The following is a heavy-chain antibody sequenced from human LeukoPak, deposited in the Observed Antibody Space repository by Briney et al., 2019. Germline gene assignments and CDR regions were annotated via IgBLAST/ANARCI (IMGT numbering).Heavy chain of an antibody. Sequence: SETLSLTCAVSGGSTSSGGYSWSWIRQPPGKGLEWIGYIYHSGSTYYNPSLKSRVTISEDRSKNQFSLKLSSVTAADTAVYYCARGAEWDSAFDIWGQGTMVTVSS. V-gene: IGHV4-30-2*01. J-gene: IGHJ3*02. D-gene: IGHD1-26*01. CDR2: IYHSGST. CDR1: GGSTSSGGYS. CDR3: ARGAEWDSAFDI.